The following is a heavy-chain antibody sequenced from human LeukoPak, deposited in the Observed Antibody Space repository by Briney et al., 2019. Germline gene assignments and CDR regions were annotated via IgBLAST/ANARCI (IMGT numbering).Heavy chain of an antibody. J-gene: IGHJ4*02. Sequence: ASVKVSCKASGYTFTDYYIHWVRQAPGQGLEWMAWINPITGDTNYAQEFQGRVTVTRDRSTSSAYMDLSRLRSGDTALYYCAADPYGPEGGFDSWGQGTLVTVSS. CDR3: AADPYGPEGGFDS. D-gene: IGHD3-16*01. CDR2: INPITGDT. CDR1: GYTFTDYY. V-gene: IGHV1-2*02.